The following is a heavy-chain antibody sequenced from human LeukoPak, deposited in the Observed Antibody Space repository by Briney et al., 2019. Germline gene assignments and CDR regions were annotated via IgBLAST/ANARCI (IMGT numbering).Heavy chain of an antibody. V-gene: IGHV3-23*01. Sequence: GGSLRLSCAASGFTFTNYAMTWVRQAPGKGLEWVSSISASGLMTYYADSVKGRFTISRDNSKNTLYLQMNSLRAEDTAVYYCARERRLLWFGETGGYFDHWGQGTLVTVSS. CDR1: GFTFTNYA. CDR2: ISASGLMT. J-gene: IGHJ4*02. CDR3: ARERRLLWFGETGGYFDH. D-gene: IGHD3-10*01.